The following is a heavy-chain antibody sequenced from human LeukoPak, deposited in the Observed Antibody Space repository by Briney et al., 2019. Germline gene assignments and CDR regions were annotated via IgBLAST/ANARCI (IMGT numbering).Heavy chain of an antibody. CDR3: AREFDPDYFDY. J-gene: IGHJ4*02. Sequence: PGGSLRLSCTVSGFTFSGYTMHWVRQAPGKGLEWVSSISSSGLYIYFPDSLKGRFTISRDNAKNSLYLQVNSLRAEDTAVYYCAREFDPDYFDYWGQGTLVTVSS. CDR1: GFTFSGYT. CDR2: ISSSGLYI. V-gene: IGHV3-21*01.